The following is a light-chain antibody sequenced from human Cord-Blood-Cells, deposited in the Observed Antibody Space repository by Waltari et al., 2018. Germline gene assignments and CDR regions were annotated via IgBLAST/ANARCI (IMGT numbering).Light chain of an antibody. CDR2: EDS. CDR1: ALPKKY. Sequence: SYELTQPPSVSVSPGQTAGITCSGDALPKKYAYWYQQKSGQAPVLVIYEDSKRPSGIPERFSGSSSGTMATLTISGAQVEDEADYYCYSTDSSGNHYVFGTGTKVTVL. J-gene: IGLJ1*01. CDR3: YSTDSSGNHYV. V-gene: IGLV3-10*01.